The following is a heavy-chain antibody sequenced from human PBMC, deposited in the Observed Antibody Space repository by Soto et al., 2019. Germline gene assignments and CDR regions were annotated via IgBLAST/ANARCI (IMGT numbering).Heavy chain of an antibody. CDR1: GFSLSTSAVG. D-gene: IGHD3-10*01. CDR2: IYGDDDK. V-gene: IGHV2-5*02. J-gene: IGHJ6*02. Sequence: SGPTLVNPTQTLTLTCTFSGFSLSTSAVGVGWIRQAPGKALEWLTVIYGDDDKRSSPSLRSRLTITKDTSKSQVVLTMTNMDPVDTATYYCARIHLLWFGELDYYYGMDVWGQGTTVTVSS. CDR3: ARIHLLWFGELDYYYGMDV.